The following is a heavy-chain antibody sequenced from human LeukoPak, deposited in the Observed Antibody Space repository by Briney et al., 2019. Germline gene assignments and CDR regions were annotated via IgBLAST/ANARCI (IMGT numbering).Heavy chain of an antibody. Sequence: ASVKVSCKASGYTFTSYAIHWVRQAPGQRLEWMGWSNAGNGNTKYSQDFQGRVTITRDTSASTAYMELRSLGSEDTAVYYCARDQYMSQRYFDYWGQGTLVTVSS. D-gene: IGHD1-1*01. J-gene: IGHJ4*02. CDR2: SNAGNGNT. V-gene: IGHV1-3*02. CDR3: ARDQYMSQRYFDY. CDR1: GYTFTSYA.